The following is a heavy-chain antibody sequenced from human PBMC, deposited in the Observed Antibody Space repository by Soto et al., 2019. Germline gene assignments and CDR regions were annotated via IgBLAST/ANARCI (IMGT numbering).Heavy chain of an antibody. D-gene: IGHD6-19*01. CDR1: GYTFTTYA. J-gene: IGHJ6*02. CDR2: INAGNGNT. Sequence: PSVKVSCKASGYTFTTYAMHWVRQAPGQRLEWMGWINAGNGNTKYSQKFQGRVTITRDTSESTAYMELSRLRSEDTAVYYCARVTSTGWRLMDVWGQGTTVTVSS. CDR3: ARVTSTGWRLMDV. V-gene: IGHV1-3*01.